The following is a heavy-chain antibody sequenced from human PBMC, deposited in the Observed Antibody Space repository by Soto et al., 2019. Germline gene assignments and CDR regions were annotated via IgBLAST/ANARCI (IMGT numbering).Heavy chain of an antibody. J-gene: IGHJ5*02. CDR2: IYKTGKT. Sequence: PSETLSLTCVVSGDSIGSGDYFWTWIRQPPGKGLEYIGYIYKTGKTYYNPSLKSRPFISLDTSKNQFSLRLASVTAADTGMYFCARSLSSSSRYFDPCGPGALVTVSS. D-gene: IGHD6-6*01. CDR1: GDSIGSGDYF. V-gene: IGHV4-30-4*01. CDR3: ARSLSSSSRYFDP.